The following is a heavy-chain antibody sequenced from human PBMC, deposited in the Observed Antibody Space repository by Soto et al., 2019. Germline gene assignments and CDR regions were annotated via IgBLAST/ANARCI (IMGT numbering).Heavy chain of an antibody. CDR2: ISGTGGIT. CDR3: AKEETVISHYYYYSGMDV. J-gene: IGHJ6*02. V-gene: IGHV3-23*01. Sequence: EVQLLESGGGLVQPGGSLRLSCAASGFTFSSYAMNWVRQAPGKGLEWVSVISGTGGITYHADSVKGRFTISRDNSKNTLYLQMDSLRAEDTAVYFCAKEETVISHYYYYSGMDVWGQGTTVTVSS. D-gene: IGHD4-4*01. CDR1: GFTFSSYA.